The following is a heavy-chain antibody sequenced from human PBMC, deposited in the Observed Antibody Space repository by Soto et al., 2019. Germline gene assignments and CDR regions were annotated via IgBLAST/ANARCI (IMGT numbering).Heavy chain of an antibody. CDR1: AFTFSSYA. J-gene: IGHJ4*02. V-gene: IGHV3-23*01. CDR2: ISGSGASP. CDR3: AKVREMLRGVEGYFDC. Sequence: GGSLRLSCAASAFTFSSYAMSWVRQAPGKGLEWVSGISGSGASPYYADSVKGRFTISRDNSKSTLYLQMNSLRAEDTAVYYCAKVREMLRGVEGYFDCWGQGTLVTVSS. D-gene: IGHD3-10*01.